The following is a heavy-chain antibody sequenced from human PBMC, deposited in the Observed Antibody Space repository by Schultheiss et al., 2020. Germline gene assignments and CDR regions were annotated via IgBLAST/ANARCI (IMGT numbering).Heavy chain of an antibody. V-gene: IGHV1-8*01. CDR2: MNPNSGNT. CDR1: GYTFTSYD. Sequence: ASVKVSCKASGYTFTSYDINWVRQATGQGLEWMGWMNPNSGNTGYAQKFQGRVTITADKSTSTAYMELSSLRAEDTAVYYCARAPSLKTTNFDYWGQGTLVTVSS. D-gene: IGHD4-11*01. J-gene: IGHJ4*02. CDR3: ARAPSLKTTNFDY.